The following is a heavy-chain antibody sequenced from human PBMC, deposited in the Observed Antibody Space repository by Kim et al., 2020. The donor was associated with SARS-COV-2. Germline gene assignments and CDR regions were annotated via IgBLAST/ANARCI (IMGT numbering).Heavy chain of an antibody. CDR1: GGSISSSSYY. CDR2: IYYSGST. Sequence: SETLSLTCTVSGGSISSSSYYWGWIRQPPGKGLEWIGSIYYSGSTYYNPSLKSRVTISVDTSKNQFSLKLSSVTAADTAVYYCARLGWLQTRAEYVQHWGQGTLVTVSS. J-gene: IGHJ1*01. D-gene: IGHD5-12*01. V-gene: IGHV4-39*01. CDR3: ARLGWLQTRAEYVQH.